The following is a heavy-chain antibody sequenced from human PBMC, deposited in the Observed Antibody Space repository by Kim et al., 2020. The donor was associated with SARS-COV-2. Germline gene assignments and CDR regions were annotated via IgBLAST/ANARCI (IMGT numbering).Heavy chain of an antibody. CDR3: ARQSGGYSYGYGSNFDY. Sequence: GGSLRLSCAASGFTFSSYSMNWVRQAPGKGLEWVSSISSSSSYKYYTDSVKGRFTISRDNAKNSLYLQMSSLRAEDTAVYYCARQSGGYSYGYGSNFDYWGQGTLVTVSS. V-gene: IGHV3-21*01. J-gene: IGHJ4*02. CDR1: GFTFSSYS. CDR2: ISSSSSYK. D-gene: IGHD5-18*01.